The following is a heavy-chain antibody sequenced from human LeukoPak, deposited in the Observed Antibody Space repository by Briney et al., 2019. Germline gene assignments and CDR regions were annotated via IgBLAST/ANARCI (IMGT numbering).Heavy chain of an antibody. V-gene: IGHV3-21*01. D-gene: IGHD1-1*01. CDR2: MSRSSSYI. Sequence: GGSLRLSCAASGFTFSDYFMNWVRQAPGKGLEWVSSMSRSSSYIYYADSVKGRFTISRDNAKNSLYLQMNSLRAEDTAVYYCARDLEVEGKGPTLWGQGTLVTVSS. CDR1: GFTFSDYF. CDR3: ARDLEVEGKGPTL. J-gene: IGHJ4*02.